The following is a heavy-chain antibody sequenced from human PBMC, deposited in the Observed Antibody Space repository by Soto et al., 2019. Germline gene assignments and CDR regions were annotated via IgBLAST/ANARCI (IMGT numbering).Heavy chain of an antibody. CDR3: AREILVGANKIYYYYGMDV. CDR2: IYYSGST. D-gene: IGHD1-26*01. CDR1: GGSISSYY. V-gene: IGHV4-59*01. Sequence: SETLSLTCTVSGGSISSYYWSWIRQPPGKGLEWIGYIYYSGSTNYNPSLKSRVTISVDTSKNQFSLKLSSVTAADTAVYYCAREILVGANKIYYYYGMDVWGQGTTVTVSS. J-gene: IGHJ6*02.